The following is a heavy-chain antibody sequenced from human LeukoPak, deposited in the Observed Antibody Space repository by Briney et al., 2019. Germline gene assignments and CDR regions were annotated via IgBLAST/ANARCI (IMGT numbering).Heavy chain of an antibody. V-gene: IGHV1-18*01. CDR1: GYTFTSYG. J-gene: IGHJ4*02. Sequence: AASVKVSCKASGYTFTSYGISWVRQAPGQGLEWMGWISAYNGNTNYAQKLQGRVTMTTDTSTSTAYMELRSLRSDDTAVYYCARLNYYYGSGSYYNLWGQGTLVTVSS. CDR3: ARLNYYYGSGSYYNL. CDR2: ISAYNGNT. D-gene: IGHD3-10*01.